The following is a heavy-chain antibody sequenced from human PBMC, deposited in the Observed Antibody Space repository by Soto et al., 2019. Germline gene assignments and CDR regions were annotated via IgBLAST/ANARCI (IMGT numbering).Heavy chain of an antibody. Sequence: GGSLRLSCAASGFTFSSYSMNWVRQAPGKGLEWVSYISSSSSTIYYADSVKGRFTISRDNAKNSLYLQMNSLGAEDTAVYYCARENYGMDVWGQGTTVTVSS. J-gene: IGHJ6*02. CDR2: ISSSSSTI. CDR3: ARENYGMDV. V-gene: IGHV3-48*01. CDR1: GFTFSSYS.